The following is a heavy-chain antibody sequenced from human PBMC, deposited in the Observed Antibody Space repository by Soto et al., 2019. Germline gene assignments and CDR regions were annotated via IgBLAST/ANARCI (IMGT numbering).Heavy chain of an antibody. J-gene: IGHJ4*02. CDR2: IYYAGST. D-gene: IGHD5-12*01. V-gene: IGHV4-59*08. CDR3: ARRIGATETFDY. Sequence: ASETLSLTCTVSGSSMISYYWSWIRQPPGRGLEWIGFIYYAGSTKYNPSLNSRVTISVDTSKNQFSLTVTSVTAADTAVYYCARRIGATETFDYWGEGPLVTVPS. CDR1: GSSMISYY.